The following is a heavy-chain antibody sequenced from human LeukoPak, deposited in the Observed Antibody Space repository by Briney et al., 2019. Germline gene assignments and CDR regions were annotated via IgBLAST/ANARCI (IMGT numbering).Heavy chain of an antibody. CDR3: ARGLKDIVVVVAAISDAFDI. V-gene: IGHV1-8*03. J-gene: IGHJ3*02. D-gene: IGHD2-15*01. CDR1: GYTFTSYD. Sequence: GASVKVSCKASGYTFTSYDINWVRQATGQGLEWMGWMNPNSGNTGYAQKFQGRVTITRNTSISTGYMELSSLRSEDTAVYYCARGLKDIVVVVAAISDAFDIWGQGTMVTVSS. CDR2: MNPNSGNT.